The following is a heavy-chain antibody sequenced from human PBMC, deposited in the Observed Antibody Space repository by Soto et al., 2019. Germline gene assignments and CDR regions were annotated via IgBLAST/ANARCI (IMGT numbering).Heavy chain of an antibody. CDR1: GGSISGYY. V-gene: IGHV4-59*01. CDR2: VYYSGST. CDR3: AKYRRTDAEGYRLDF. J-gene: IGHJ4*02. D-gene: IGHD5-12*01. Sequence: QVQLQESGPGLVRPPETLSLTCTLSGGSISGYYWSWIRQPPGKGLEWIGYVYYSGSTKYNPSLESRVTISVDMSNNQFSLMLTSVTAADTAVYYCAKYRRTDAEGYRLDFWGQGTLVTVSS.